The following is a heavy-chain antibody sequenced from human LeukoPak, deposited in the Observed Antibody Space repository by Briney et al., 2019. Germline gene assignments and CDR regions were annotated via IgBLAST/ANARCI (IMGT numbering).Heavy chain of an antibody. CDR1: GYTFTSYG. CDR3: ARDGYGDYQQDYYYYCGMDV. Sequence: ASVKVSCKASGYTFTSYGISWVRQAPGQGLEWMGWISAYNGNTNYAQKLQGRVTMTTDTSTSTAYMELRSLRSDDTAVYYRARDGYGDYQQDYYYYCGMDVWGQGTTVTVSS. CDR2: ISAYNGNT. V-gene: IGHV1-18*01. D-gene: IGHD4-17*01. J-gene: IGHJ6*02.